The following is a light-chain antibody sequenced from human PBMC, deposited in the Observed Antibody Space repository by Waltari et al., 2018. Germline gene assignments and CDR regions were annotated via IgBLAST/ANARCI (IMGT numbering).Light chain of an antibody. Sequence: DIQMTQSPSSLSASVRDRVTITCRAGQKINGYLNCYQHKPGKAPKLLIYGASNLQTVVPSRSSGSESGTDFTLTINSLHPQDFATYFCQQTYSTPGITFGQGTRLEIK. CDR2: GAS. V-gene: IGKV1-39*01. J-gene: IGKJ5*01. CDR3: QQTYSTPGIT. CDR1: QKINGY.